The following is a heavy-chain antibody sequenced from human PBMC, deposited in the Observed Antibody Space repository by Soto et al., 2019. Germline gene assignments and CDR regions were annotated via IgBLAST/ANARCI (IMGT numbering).Heavy chain of an antibody. CDR1: GGSITNYY. Sequence: SETLSLTCTVSGGSITNYYWTWIRQPPGKGLEWIGYIYHNGNINYNPSLKSRVTISVDRSKNQFSLKLSSVTAADTAVYYCAREKSAPYNWFDPWGQGTLVTVSS. V-gene: IGHV4-59*12. CDR2: IYHNGNI. CDR3: AREKSAPYNWFDP. J-gene: IGHJ5*02.